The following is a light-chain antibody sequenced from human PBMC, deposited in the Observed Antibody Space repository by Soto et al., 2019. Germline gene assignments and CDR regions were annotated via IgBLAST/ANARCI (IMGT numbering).Light chain of an antibody. CDR2: DVS. CDR1: SSDVGGYNY. V-gene: IGLV2-14*01. J-gene: IGLJ1*01. CDR3: SSYTSSSISRV. Sequence: QSALTQPASVSGSPGQSITISCTGTSSDVGGYNYVSWYQQHPGKAPKLMIYDVSNRPSGVSNRFSGSKSGNTASLTISGLQAEDEADYYCSSYTSSSISRVFGTGTKVTVL.